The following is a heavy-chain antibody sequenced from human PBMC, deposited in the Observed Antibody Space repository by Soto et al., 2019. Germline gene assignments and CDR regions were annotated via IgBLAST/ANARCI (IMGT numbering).Heavy chain of an antibody. CDR2: ISYDGSNK. Sequence: QVQLVESGGGVVQPGRSLRLSCAASGFTFSSYAMHWVRQAPGKGLEWVAVISYDGSNKYYADSVKGRFTISRDNSKNTLSLQMNSLRAEDTAVYYCARVPTVVTTAYYLDYWGQGTLVTVSS. CDR1: GFTFSSYA. D-gene: IGHD4-17*01. J-gene: IGHJ4*02. CDR3: ARVPTVVTTAYYLDY. V-gene: IGHV3-30-3*01.